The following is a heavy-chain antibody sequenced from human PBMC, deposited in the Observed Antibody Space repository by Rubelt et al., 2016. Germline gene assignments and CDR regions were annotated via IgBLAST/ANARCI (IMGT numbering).Heavy chain of an antibody. Sequence: QVQLVQSGAEVKKPGASVKVSCKASGYTFTSYGISWVRQAPGQGLEWMGWISAYNGNTNYAQKLQGRVTMTTDTSTSTAYMERRSLRSDDTAVYYCARLSIFEDTAMVMSDYWGQGTLVTVSS. D-gene: IGHD5-18*01. J-gene: IGHJ4*02. V-gene: IGHV1-18*01. CDR1: GYTFTSYG. CDR2: ISAYNGNT. CDR3: ARLSIFEDTAMVMSDY.